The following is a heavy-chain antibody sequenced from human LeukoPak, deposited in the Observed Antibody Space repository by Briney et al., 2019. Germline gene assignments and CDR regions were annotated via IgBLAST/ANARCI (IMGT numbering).Heavy chain of an antibody. D-gene: IGHD3-10*01. Sequence: AAVKVSCKASGGTFSSYAISWVRQAPGQGLEWMGGIIPIFGTANYAQKFQGRVTITADESTSTAYMELSSLRSEDTAVYYCARDSADHSYGSGSPHPDAFDIWGQGTMVTVYS. CDR1: GGTFSSYA. CDR3: ARDSADHSYGSGSPHPDAFDI. J-gene: IGHJ3*02. CDR2: IIPIFGTA. V-gene: IGHV1-69*13.